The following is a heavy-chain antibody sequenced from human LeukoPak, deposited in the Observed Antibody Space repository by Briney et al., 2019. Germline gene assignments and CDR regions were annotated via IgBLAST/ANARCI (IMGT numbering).Heavy chain of an antibody. V-gene: IGHV4-39*01. CDR1: GGSISSSSYY. J-gene: IGHJ5*02. CDR3: AKQERNYYFISGSGYMNRFDP. Sequence: PSETLSLTCTVSGGSISSSSYYWGWIRQPPGKGLEWIGSIYYSGSTYYNPSLKSRVTISVDTAKNQFSLRLSSVTAADTAVYYCAKQERNYYFISGSGYMNRFDPWGQGTLVTVSS. D-gene: IGHD3-10*01. CDR2: IYYSGST.